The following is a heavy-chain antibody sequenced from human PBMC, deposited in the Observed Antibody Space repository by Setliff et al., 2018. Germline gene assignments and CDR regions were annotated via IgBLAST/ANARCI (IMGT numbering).Heavy chain of an antibody. Sequence: PGGSLRLSCAASGFTFSYAWMHWVRQAPGKGLEWVGRIKSKPNGGTIDYAAPVKGRFTISRDDPKNTLYLQMNSLKTEDIAVYFCTTDRVGGIWGQGTMVTVSS. J-gene: IGHJ3*02. CDR1: GFTFSYAW. CDR3: TTDRVGGI. V-gene: IGHV3-15*07. D-gene: IGHD3-16*01. CDR2: IKSKPNGGTI.